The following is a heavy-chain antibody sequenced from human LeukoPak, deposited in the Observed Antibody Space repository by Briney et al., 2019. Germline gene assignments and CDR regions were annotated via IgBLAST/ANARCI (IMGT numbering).Heavy chain of an antibody. CDR2: ISTYNGNT. D-gene: IGHD3-22*01. Sequence: ASVKVSCKASGYTFTSYGITWVRQAPGQGLEWMGWISTYNGNTDYAQKLQGRVTMTTDTSASTAYMELRSLRSDDTALYYCARCPRGGGIYYDSSGYYYDYWGQGTLVTVSS. CDR1: GYTFTSYG. CDR3: ARCPRGGGIYYDSSGYYYDY. J-gene: IGHJ4*02. V-gene: IGHV1-18*01.